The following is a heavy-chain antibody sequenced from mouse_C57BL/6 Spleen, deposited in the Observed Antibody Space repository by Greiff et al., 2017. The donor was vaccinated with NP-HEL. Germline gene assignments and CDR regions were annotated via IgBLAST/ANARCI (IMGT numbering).Heavy chain of an antibody. J-gene: IGHJ4*01. V-gene: IGHV1-66*01. CDR3: ARGGVSYYAMDY. CDR2: IYPGSGNT. CDR1: GYSFTSYC. Sequence: QVQLQQSGPELVKPGASVKISCKASGYSFTSYCIHWVKQRPGQGLEWIGWIYPGSGNTKYNEKFKGKATLTADTSSSTAYMQLSSLTSEDSAVYYCARGGVSYYAMDYWGQGTSVTFSS.